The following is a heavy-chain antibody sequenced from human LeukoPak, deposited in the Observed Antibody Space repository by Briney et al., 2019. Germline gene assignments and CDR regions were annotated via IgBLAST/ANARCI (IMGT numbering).Heavy chain of an antibody. CDR3: AHSRWWGHGDYYFDY. V-gene: IGHV2-5*01. Sequence: ESGPTLVNPTQTLTLTCTFSGFSLSTTGVGVGVGWIRQPPGKALEWLALIYWNDEKHYSPSLKTRLTITKDTSKNQVVLTMTNMDPVDTATYYCAHSRWWGHGDYYFDYWGQGTLVTVSS. CDR2: IYWNDEK. CDR1: GFSLSTTGVGVG. D-gene: IGHD4-17*01. J-gene: IGHJ4*02.